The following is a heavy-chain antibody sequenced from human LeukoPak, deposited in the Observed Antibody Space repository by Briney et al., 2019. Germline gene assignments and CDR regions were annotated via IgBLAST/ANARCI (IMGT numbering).Heavy chain of an antibody. J-gene: IGHJ4*02. CDR3: ARDLGFYDILIREVY. CDR1: GFTSSSYA. CDR2: VKQDGSDK. D-gene: IGHD3-9*01. Sequence: GGSLRLSCAASGFTSSSYAMSWVRQAPGKGLEWVANVKQDGSDKYYVDSLKGRFTVSRDNAKNSLYLQINSLRVGDTAVYFCARDLGFYDILIREVYWGQGILVTVSS. V-gene: IGHV3-7*01.